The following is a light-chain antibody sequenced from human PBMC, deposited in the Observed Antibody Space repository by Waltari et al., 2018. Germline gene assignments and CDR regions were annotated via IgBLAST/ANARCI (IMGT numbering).Light chain of an antibody. J-gene: IGKJ5*01. Sequence: ENVLTRSPATLSLSPGERATLSCRASQSVSSYLAWYQQKPGQAPRLLIYDASNRAPGIPARFSGSGSGTDFTLTISSLEPEDFAVYYCQQRGSWPRVTFGQGTRLEIK. CDR1: QSVSSY. CDR2: DAS. V-gene: IGKV3-11*01. CDR3: QQRGSWPRVT.